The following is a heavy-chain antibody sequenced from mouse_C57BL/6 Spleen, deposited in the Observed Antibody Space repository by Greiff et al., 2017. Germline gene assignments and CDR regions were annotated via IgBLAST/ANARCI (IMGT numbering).Heavy chain of an antibody. D-gene: IGHD5-5*01. V-gene: IGHV5-6*01. CDR1: GFTFSSYG. CDR2: ISRGGSYT. Sequence: DVQLVESGGDLVKPGGSLKLSCAASGFTFSSYGMSWVRQTPDKRLEWVATISRGGSYTYYPDSVKGRFTISRDNAKNTLYLQMSSLKSEDTAMYYCARHNYLPYYFDYWGQGTTLTVSS. J-gene: IGHJ2*01. CDR3: ARHNYLPYYFDY.